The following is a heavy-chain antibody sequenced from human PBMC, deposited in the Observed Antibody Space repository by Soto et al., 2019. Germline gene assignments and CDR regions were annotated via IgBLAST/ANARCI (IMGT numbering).Heavy chain of an antibody. CDR3: ARSMTNAYDY. Sequence: SETLSLTCAVSGGSISSGGYSWSWIRQPPGKGLEWIGYIYYSGSTNYNPSLKSRVTISVDTSKNQFSLKLSSVTAADTAVHYCARSMTNAYDYWGQGTLVTVSS. CDR2: IYYSGST. V-gene: IGHV4-61*08. CDR1: GGSISSGGYS. D-gene: IGHD4-17*01. J-gene: IGHJ4*02.